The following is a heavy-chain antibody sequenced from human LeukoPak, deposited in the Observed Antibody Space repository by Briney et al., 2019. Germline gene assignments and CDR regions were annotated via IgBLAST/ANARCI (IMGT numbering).Heavy chain of an antibody. CDR2: IYYSGST. V-gene: IGHV4-39*07. J-gene: IGHJ5*02. D-gene: IGHD3-10*01. CDR3: ARRGRYYYGSGSLRGRYNWFDP. CDR1: GGSISSSSYY. Sequence: SETLSLTCTVSGGSISSSSYYWGWIRQPPGKGLEWIGSIYYSGSTNYNPSLKSRVTISVDTSKNQFSLKLSSVTAADTAVYYCARRGRYYYGSGSLRGRYNWFDPWGQGTLVTVSS.